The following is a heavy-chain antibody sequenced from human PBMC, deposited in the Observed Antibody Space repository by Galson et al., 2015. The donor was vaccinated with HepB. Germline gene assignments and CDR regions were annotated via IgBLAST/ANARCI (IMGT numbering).Heavy chain of an antibody. V-gene: IGHV3-23*01. D-gene: IGHD3-10*01. J-gene: IGHJ6*02. CDR1: GFTFSSYA. CDR2: ISGSGGST. CDR3: AKDRREVWLGELLNYYYGMDV. Sequence: SLRLSCAASGFTFSSYAMSWVRQAPGKGLEWVSAISGSGGSTYYADSVKGRFTISRDNSKNTLYLQMNSLRAEDTAVYYCAKDRREVWLGELLNYYYGMDVWGQGTTVTVSS.